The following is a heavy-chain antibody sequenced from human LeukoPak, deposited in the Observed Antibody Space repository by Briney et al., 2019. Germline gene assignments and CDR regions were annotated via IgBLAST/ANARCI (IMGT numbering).Heavy chain of an antibody. J-gene: IGHJ4*02. Sequence: GGSLRLSCAASGFTFSSYEMNWVRQAPGKGLEWVSYISSSGSTIYYADSVKGRFTIFRDNAKNSLYLQMNSLRAEDTAVYYCATLGAAGSLWGQGTLVTVSS. CDR2: ISSSGSTI. V-gene: IGHV3-48*03. CDR1: GFTFSSYE. CDR3: ATLGAAGSL. D-gene: IGHD6-13*01.